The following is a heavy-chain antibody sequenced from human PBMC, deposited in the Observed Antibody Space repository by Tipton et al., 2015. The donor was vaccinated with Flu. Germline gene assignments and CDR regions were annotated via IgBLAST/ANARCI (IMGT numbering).Heavy chain of an antibody. D-gene: IGHD4-17*01. CDR1: GYTFTSYY. Sequence: QLVQSGAEVKKPGASVKVSCKASGYTFTSYYMHWVRQAPGQGLEWMGGIIPIFGTANYAQKFQGRVTITADESTSTAYMELSSLRSEDTAVYYCASLWATVTQDAFDIWGQGTMVTVSS. CDR2: IIPIFGTA. V-gene: IGHV1-69*13. J-gene: IGHJ3*02. CDR3: ASLWATVTQDAFDI.